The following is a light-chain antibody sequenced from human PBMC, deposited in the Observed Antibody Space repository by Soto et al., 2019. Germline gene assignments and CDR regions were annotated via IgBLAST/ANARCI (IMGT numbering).Light chain of an antibody. CDR1: QGISTY. Sequence: DIHLTQSPSFLSASVGDRVTITCRASQGISTYLAWYQQKPGKAPKLLISAASTLQSGVPSRFRGSGSGTEFTLTICSLQPEDFATYYCQQLNDYPLTFGGGTKVEIK. J-gene: IGKJ4*01. CDR3: QQLNDYPLT. CDR2: AAS. V-gene: IGKV1-9*01.